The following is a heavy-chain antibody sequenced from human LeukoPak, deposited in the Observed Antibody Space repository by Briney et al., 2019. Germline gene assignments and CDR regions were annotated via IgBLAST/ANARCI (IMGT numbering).Heavy chain of an antibody. Sequence: SETLTPTCTVSGGSISSYYWSWIRQPPGKGLEWIGYIYYSGSTNYNPSLKSRVTISVDTSKNQFSLKLSSVTAADTAVYYCARDETGSFDYWGQGTLVTVSS. CDR2: IYYSGST. CDR1: GGSISSYY. V-gene: IGHV4-59*01. CDR3: ARDETGSFDY. J-gene: IGHJ4*02. D-gene: IGHD3-9*01.